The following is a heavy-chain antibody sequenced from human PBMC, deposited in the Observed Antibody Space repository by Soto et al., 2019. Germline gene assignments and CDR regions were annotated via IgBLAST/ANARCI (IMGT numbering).Heavy chain of an antibody. Sequence: ASVKFSCKASGYTFTSYYMHWVRQAPGQGLEWMGIINPSGGSTSYAQKFQGRVTMTRDTSTSTVYMELSSLRSEDTAVYYCASAADLETALDYWGQGTLVTVSS. V-gene: IGHV1-46*01. D-gene: IGHD6-13*01. CDR2: INPSGGST. J-gene: IGHJ4*02. CDR3: ASAADLETALDY. CDR1: GYTFTSYY.